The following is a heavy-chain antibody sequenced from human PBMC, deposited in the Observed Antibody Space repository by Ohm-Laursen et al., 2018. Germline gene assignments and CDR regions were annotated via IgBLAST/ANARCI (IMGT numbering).Heavy chain of an antibody. CDR1: GFIFRNFG. J-gene: IGHJ4*02. V-gene: IGHV3-30*18. D-gene: IGHD6-13*01. CDR3: AKDDGRIAAAGTFDY. Sequence: RSLRLSCAASGFIFRNFGMHWVRQAPGKGLEWVAVISYDGSNKYYADSVKGRFTISRDNSKNTLYLQMNSLRAEDTAVYYCAKDDGRIAAAGTFDYWGQGTLVTVSS. CDR2: ISYDGSNK.